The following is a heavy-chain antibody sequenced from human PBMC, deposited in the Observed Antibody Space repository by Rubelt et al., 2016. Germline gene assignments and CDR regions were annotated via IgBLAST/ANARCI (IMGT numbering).Heavy chain of an antibody. D-gene: IGHD6-13*01. CDR2: MYYTGST. CDR1: GGSISSSSSY. J-gene: IGHJ4*02. V-gene: IGHV4-39*01. CDR3: ARDMSAAGSGFDY. Sequence: QLQLQESGPGLVKPSETLSLTCTVSGGSISSSSSYWGWIRQPPGKGLEWIGSMYYTGSTYYNPSLKSRVTISVDTSKNQFSLKLSSVTAADTAVYYCARDMSAAGSGFDYWGQGTLVTVSS.